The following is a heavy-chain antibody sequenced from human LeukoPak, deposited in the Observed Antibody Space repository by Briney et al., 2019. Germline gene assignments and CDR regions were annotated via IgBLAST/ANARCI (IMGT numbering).Heavy chain of an antibody. Sequence: PSETLSLTCAVYGGSCSGYYWSWIRQPPGKGLEWIGEINHSGSTNYNPSLKSRVTISVDTSKNQFSLKLSSVTAADTAVYYCASTMTVSSYYFDYWGQGTLVTVSS. D-gene: IGHD3-22*01. V-gene: IGHV4-34*01. CDR3: ASTMTVSSYYFDY. CDR1: GGSCSGYY. CDR2: INHSGST. J-gene: IGHJ4*02.